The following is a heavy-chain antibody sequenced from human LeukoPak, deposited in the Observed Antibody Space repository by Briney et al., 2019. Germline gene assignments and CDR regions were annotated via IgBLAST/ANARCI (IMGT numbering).Heavy chain of an antibody. CDR1: GGSISSYY. CDR2: IYYSGST. CDR3: ARDGSGSQNWFDP. D-gene: IGHD1-26*01. J-gene: IGHJ5*02. Sequence: SETLSLTCTVSGGSISSYYWSWIRQPPGKGLEWIGYIYYSGSTNYNPSLKSRVTISVDTSKNQFSLKLSSVTAADMAVYYCARDGSGSQNWFDPWGQGTLVTVSS. V-gene: IGHV4-59*01.